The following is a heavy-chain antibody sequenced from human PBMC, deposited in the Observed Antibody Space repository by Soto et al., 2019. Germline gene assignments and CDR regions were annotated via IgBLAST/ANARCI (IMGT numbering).Heavy chain of an antibody. Sequence: QVQLVESGGGVVQPGRSLRLSCAASGFTFSSYGMHWVRQAPGKGLEWVAVISYDGSNKYYADSVKGRFTISRDNSKNTLYLQMNSLIAEDTAVYYCAKDFAETYYDFWSGYFDYWGQGTLVTVSS. V-gene: IGHV3-30*18. CDR1: GFTFSSYG. CDR2: ISYDGSNK. J-gene: IGHJ4*02. CDR3: AKDFAETYYDFWSGYFDY. D-gene: IGHD3-3*01.